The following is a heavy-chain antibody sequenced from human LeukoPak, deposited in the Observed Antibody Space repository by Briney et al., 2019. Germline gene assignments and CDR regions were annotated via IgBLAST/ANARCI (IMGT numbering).Heavy chain of an antibody. J-gene: IGHJ6*03. Sequence: GSSVKVSCKASGGTFSSYAISWVRQAPGQGLEWMGGIIPIFGTANYAQKFQGRVTITADESTSTAYMELSSLRSEDTAVYYCARDWAYCSSTSCYRHYYYYMDVWGKGTTVTISS. CDR3: ARDWAYCSSTSCYRHYYYYMDV. V-gene: IGHV1-69*01. CDR2: IIPIFGTA. CDR1: GGTFSSYA. D-gene: IGHD2-2*01.